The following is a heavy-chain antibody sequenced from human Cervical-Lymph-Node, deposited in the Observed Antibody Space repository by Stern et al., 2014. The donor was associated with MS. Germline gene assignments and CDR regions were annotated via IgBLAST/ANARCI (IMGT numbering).Heavy chain of an antibody. J-gene: IGHJ4*02. Sequence: VQLVESGAEVKKPGASVKVSCKASGYTFTGYYIHWVRQAPGQGLEWMGWIIPNNGDTNYAQNFQGRVTMTRDTSISTAYMELSRLRSDDTAVYYCAKDCYNYWGQGTLVTVSS. CDR1: GYTFTGYY. V-gene: IGHV1-2*02. D-gene: IGHD5-24*01. CDR2: IIPNNGDT. CDR3: AKDCYNY.